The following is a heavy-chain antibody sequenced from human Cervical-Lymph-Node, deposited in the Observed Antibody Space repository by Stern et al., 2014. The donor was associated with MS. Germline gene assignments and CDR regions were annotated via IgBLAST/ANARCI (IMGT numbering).Heavy chain of an antibody. CDR3: ARGYIMDV. CDR2: ISGYKGNT. CDR1: GYTFSSYG. J-gene: IGHJ6*02. D-gene: IGHD5-24*01. V-gene: IGHV1-18*01. Sequence: VQLLQPGPEVKKPGASVKVSCKGSGYTFSSYGISWVRQTPGQGLEWMGWISGYKGNTNYAQKFQGRVTMTTDTSTSIAYMELRSLRSDDTAFYYCARGYIMDVWGQGTTVTVSS.